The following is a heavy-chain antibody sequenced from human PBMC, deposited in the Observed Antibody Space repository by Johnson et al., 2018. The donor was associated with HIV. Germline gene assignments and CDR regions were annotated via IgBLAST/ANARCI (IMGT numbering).Heavy chain of an antibody. CDR3: ARTSIEMATISAFDI. Sequence: VQLVESGGGLVQPGGSLRLSCAASGFTVSSNYMSWVRQAPGKGLEWVSVIYSGSSTYYADSVKGRFTISRDNSKNTLYLQMNSLRAEDTAVYYCARTSIEMATISAFDIWGQGTMVTVSS. CDR1: GFTVSSNY. J-gene: IGHJ3*02. V-gene: IGHV3-66*02. D-gene: IGHD5-24*01. CDR2: IYSGSST.